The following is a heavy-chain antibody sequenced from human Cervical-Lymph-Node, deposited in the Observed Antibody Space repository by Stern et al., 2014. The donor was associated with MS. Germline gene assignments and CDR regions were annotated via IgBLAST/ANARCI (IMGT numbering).Heavy chain of an antibody. CDR3: ARDLMYSSSWYGAKNYYYGMDV. D-gene: IGHD6-13*01. V-gene: IGHV3-30*04. Sequence: MQLVESGGGVVQPGRSLRLSCAASGFTFSSYAMHWVRQAPGKGLEWVAVISYDGSNKYYADSVKGRFTISRDNSKNTLYLQMNSLRAEDTAVYYCARDLMYSSSWYGAKNYYYGMDVWGQGTTVTVSS. CDR1: GFTFSSYA. J-gene: IGHJ6*02. CDR2: ISYDGSNK.